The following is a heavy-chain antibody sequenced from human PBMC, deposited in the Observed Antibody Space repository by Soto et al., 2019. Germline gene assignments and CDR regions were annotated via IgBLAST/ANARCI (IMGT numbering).Heavy chain of an antibody. CDR1: GDSISSGGYY. Sequence: SETLSLTCTVSGDSISSGGYYWSWIRQHPGKGLEWIGYIYHSGSTYYNPSLKSRVTISVDTSKNQFSLKLSSVTAADTAVYYCARESWGYSGYEHSSNYYYYYMDVWGKGTTVTVSS. CDR2: IYHSGST. CDR3: ARESWGYSGYEHSSNYYYYYMDV. D-gene: IGHD5-12*01. V-gene: IGHV4-31*03. J-gene: IGHJ6*03.